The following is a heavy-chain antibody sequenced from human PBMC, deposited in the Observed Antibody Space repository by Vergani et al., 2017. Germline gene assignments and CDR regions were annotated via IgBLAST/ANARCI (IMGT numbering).Heavy chain of an antibody. CDR2: IYTSGST. CDR3: ARDEGGCSSTSCYISAFDI. J-gene: IGHJ3*02. D-gene: IGHD2-2*02. CDR1: GGSISSYY. V-gene: IGHV4-4*07. Sequence: QVQLQESGPGLVKPSETLSLTCTVSGGSISSYYWSWIRQPAGKGLEWIGRIYTSGSTNYNPSLKSLVTMSVDTSKNQFSLKLSSVTAADTAVYYCARDEGGCSSTSCYISAFDIWGQGTMVTVSS.